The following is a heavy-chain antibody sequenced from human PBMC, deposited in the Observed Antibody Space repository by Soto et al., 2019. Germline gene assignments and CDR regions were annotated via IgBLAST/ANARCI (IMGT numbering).Heavy chain of an antibody. J-gene: IGHJ3*02. CDR3: ARDFPLLWFGELREDAFDI. V-gene: IGHV4-39*07. Sequence: SETLSLTCTVSGGSISSSSYYWGWIRQPPGKGLEWIGSIYYSGSTYFNPTLKSRVTISVDTSKDKFSLKLGSATAADTAVYYCARDFPLLWFGELREDAFDIWGQGTMVTVSS. CDR2: IYYSGST. D-gene: IGHD3-10*01. CDR1: GGSISSSSYY.